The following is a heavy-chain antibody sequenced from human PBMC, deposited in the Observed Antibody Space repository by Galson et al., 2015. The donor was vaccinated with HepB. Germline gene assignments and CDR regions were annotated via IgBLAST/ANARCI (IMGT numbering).Heavy chain of an antibody. D-gene: IGHD3-10*01. CDR3: ARHPGLAYFDY. CDR2: VYYIGTT. V-gene: IGHV4-61*05. CDR1: GGSISSSSYY. J-gene: IGHJ4*02. Sequence: ETLSLTCTVSGGSISSSSYYWDWIRQPPGKGLEWVGYVYYIGTTNYNPSLKSRVTISVDTSKNQFPLKLSSVTAADTAVYYCARHPGLAYFDYWGQGTLVAVSS.